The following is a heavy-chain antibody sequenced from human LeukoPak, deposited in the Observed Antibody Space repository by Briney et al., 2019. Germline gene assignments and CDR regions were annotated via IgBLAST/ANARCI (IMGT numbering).Heavy chain of an antibody. CDR2: IYYSGST. D-gene: IGHD5-24*01. Sequence: PSGTLSLTCTVSGGSISSYYWSWIRQPPGKGLEWIGYIYYSGSTNYNPSLKSRVTISVDTSKNQFSLKLSSVTAADTAVYYCTRGATSPTIRDAFDIWGQGTMVTVSS. J-gene: IGHJ3*02. CDR1: GGSISSYY. V-gene: IGHV4-59*01. CDR3: TRGATSPTIRDAFDI.